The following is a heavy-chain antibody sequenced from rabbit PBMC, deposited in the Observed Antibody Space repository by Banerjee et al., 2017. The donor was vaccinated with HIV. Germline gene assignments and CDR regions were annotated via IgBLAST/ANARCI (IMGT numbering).Heavy chain of an antibody. D-gene: IGHD8-1*01. CDR2: INAVTGKA. CDR1: GFSFSNKAV. CDR3: ARDDYGGGGYAGELKL. Sequence: QEQLVESGGGLVKPEGSLKLSCTASGFSFSNKAVMCWVRQAPGKGLEWIACINAVTGKAVYASWAKGRFTFSKTSSTTVTLQMTSLTAADTATYFCARDDYGGGGYAGELKLWGQGTLVTVS. J-gene: IGHJ3*01. V-gene: IGHV1S45*01.